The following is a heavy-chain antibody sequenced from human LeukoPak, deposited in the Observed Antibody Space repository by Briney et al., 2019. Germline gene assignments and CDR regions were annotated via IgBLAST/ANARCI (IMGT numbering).Heavy chain of an antibody. J-gene: IGHJ4*02. CDR2: ISTDGGGT. Sequence: PGGSLRLSCAVSGFTFSSHWMHWVRQAPGEGLVWVSSISTDGGGTRYADPVKGRFTISRDNAKNTLYLQMNSLRAEDTAVYYCVRDSSGLYWGQGTLVTVSS. CDR3: VRDSSGLY. V-gene: IGHV3-74*01. CDR1: GFTFSSHW. D-gene: IGHD3-22*01.